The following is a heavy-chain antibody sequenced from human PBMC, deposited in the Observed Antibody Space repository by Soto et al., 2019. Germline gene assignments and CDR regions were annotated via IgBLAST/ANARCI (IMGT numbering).Heavy chain of an antibody. CDR1: GGSFSGYY. Sequence: QVQLQQWGAGLLKPSETLSLTCAVYGGSFSGYYWTWIRQPPGTGLEWIGEINHSGSTNYNPSLKSRVTISVDTSKNQFSLKLTSVTAADTAAYYCARDKITGRFDYWGQGTLVTVSS. CDR2: INHSGST. CDR3: ARDKITGRFDY. D-gene: IGHD2-8*02. J-gene: IGHJ4*02. V-gene: IGHV4-34*01.